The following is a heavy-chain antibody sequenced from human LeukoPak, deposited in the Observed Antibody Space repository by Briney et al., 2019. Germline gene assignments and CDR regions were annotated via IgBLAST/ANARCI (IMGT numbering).Heavy chain of an antibody. Sequence: PGGSLRLSCAASGFTFSSYAMHWVRQAPGKGLEWVAVISFDRSNKYYADSVKGRFTISRDNSENTLYLQMDSLRPEDTAVYFCARGSLSGYNYVGAYWGQGAPVTVSS. CDR3: ARGSLSGYNYVGAY. V-gene: IGHV3-30-3*01. D-gene: IGHD3-22*01. CDR2: ISFDRSNK. J-gene: IGHJ4*02. CDR1: GFTFSSYA.